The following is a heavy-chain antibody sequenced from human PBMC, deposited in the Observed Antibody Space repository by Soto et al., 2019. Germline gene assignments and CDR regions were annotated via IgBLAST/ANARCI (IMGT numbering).Heavy chain of an antibody. Sequence: QVQLQESGPGLMKPSETLSLTCTVSGASITGSYYWSWIRQPAGKGLEWIGRFSLSGTTSYNPSLRSRVTMSADVSKNQFSLRLTSVTAADTALYYCARGMTPPGAPAWYYFDSWGQGTLVTVSS. CDR2: FSLSGTT. CDR1: GASITGSYY. D-gene: IGHD2-8*02. J-gene: IGHJ4*02. V-gene: IGHV4-4*07. CDR3: ARGMTPPGAPAWYYFDS.